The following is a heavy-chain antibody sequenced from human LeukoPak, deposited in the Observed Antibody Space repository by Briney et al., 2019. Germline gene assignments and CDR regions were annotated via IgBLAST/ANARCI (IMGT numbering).Heavy chain of an antibody. CDR2: INHSGCT. CDR3: ARGGYSGSYYVRNWFDP. Sequence: SETLYLTCAVYGGSFSGYYWSWIRQPPGKGLEWIGEINHSGCTNYKPSLKSRVTISVDTSKNQFSLKLSSVTAADTAVYYCARGGYSGSYYVRNWFDPWGQGTLVTVSS. CDR1: GGSFSGYY. V-gene: IGHV4-34*01. J-gene: IGHJ5*02. D-gene: IGHD1-26*01.